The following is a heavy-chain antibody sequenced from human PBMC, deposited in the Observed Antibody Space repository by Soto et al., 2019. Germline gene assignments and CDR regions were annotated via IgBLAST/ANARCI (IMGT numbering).Heavy chain of an antibody. CDR2: IWYDGSNK. V-gene: IGHV3-33*01. D-gene: IGHD3-22*01. CDR1: GFTFSSYG. J-gene: IGHJ3*02. CDR3: ARDVGYYYEGINAFDI. Sequence: QVQLVESGGGVVQPGRSLRLSCAASGFTFSSYGMHWVRQAPGKGLEGVAVIWYDGSNKYYADSVKGRFTISRDNSKNTLYLQMNSLRAEDTAVYYCARDVGYYYEGINAFDIWGQGTMVTVSS.